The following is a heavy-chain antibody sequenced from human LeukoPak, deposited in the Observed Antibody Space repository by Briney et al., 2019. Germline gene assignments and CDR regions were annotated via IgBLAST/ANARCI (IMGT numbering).Heavy chain of an antibody. CDR3: AKALIGVGYSGYDYFDY. D-gene: IGHD5-12*01. Sequence: PGGSLRLSCAVSGFTFSSYAMSWVRQAPGKGLEWVSTISGSGGSTYYADSVKGRFTISRDNSKNTLYLQMNSLRAEDTAVYYCAKALIGVGYSGYDYFDYWGQGTLVTVSS. V-gene: IGHV3-23*01. CDR1: GFTFSSYA. CDR2: ISGSGGST. J-gene: IGHJ4*02.